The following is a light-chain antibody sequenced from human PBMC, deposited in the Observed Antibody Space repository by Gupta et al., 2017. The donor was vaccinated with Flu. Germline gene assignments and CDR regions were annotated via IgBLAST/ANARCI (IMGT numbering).Light chain of an antibody. CDR2: GAS. CDR3: QQYDDWPPIT. Sequence: EVVMTQSPDTLSVSPGDRATLSCRASQSISGNLAWYQHKPGLAPRLLIYGASTRATGIADRFSGSGSGTELTLTISSLESEDFAVYYCQQYDDWPPITFGQGTRLEIK. CDR1: QSISGN. J-gene: IGKJ5*01. V-gene: IGKV3-15*01.